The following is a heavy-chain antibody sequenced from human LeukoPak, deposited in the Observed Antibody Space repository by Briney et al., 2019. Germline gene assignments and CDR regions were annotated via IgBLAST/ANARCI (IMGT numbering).Heavy chain of an antibody. Sequence: PGGSLRLSCAASGFTFDDYAMHWVRQAPGKGLEWVSGISWNSGSIGYADSVKGRFTISRDNAKNSLYLQMNSLRAEDTAVYYCGGSGLDPWGQGTLVTVSS. CDR2: ISWNSGSI. CDR1: GFTFDDYA. D-gene: IGHD3-16*01. J-gene: IGHJ5*02. V-gene: IGHV3-9*01. CDR3: GGSGLDP.